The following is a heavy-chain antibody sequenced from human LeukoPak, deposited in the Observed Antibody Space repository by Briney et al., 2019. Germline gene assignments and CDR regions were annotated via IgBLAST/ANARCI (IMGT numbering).Heavy chain of an antibody. V-gene: IGHV4-38-2*02. Sequence: SETLSLTCTVSGYFISSGYYWGWIRQPPGKGLQWIGSIHHSGSTYYNPSLKSRVTISVDTSKNQFSLKLSSVTAADTAVYYCARTSSSGLVGGYYFDYWGQRTLVTVSS. D-gene: IGHD6-19*01. J-gene: IGHJ4*02. CDR2: IHHSGST. CDR1: GYFISSGYY. CDR3: ARTSSSGLVGGYYFDY.